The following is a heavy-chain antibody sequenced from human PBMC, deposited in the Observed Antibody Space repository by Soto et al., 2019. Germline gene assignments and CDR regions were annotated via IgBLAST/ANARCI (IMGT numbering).Heavy chain of an antibody. CDR1: GGSISSGHW. Sequence: QVQLQESGPGLVKPSGTLSLTCAVSGGSISSGHWWSWVRQPPGKGLEWIGEIYHSGSTNYNPSLKSRVTISVDKSKNHFSLRLSSVTAADTAVYYCARHRAAAAPYYYFYGMDVWGQGTTVTVSS. CDR3: ARHRAAAAPYYYFYGMDV. CDR2: IYHSGST. V-gene: IGHV4-4*02. D-gene: IGHD6-13*01. J-gene: IGHJ6*02.